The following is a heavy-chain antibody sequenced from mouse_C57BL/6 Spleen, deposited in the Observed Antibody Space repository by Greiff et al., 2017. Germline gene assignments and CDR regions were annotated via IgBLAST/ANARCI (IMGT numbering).Heavy chain of an antibody. CDR3: ARGYYGSSYFYYYAMDY. CDR1: GFTFTDYY. CDR2: IRNKANGYTT. D-gene: IGHD1-1*01. V-gene: IGHV7-3*01. Sequence: EVQRVESGGGLVQPGGSLSLSCAASGFTFTDYYMSWVRQPPGKALEWLGFIRNKANGYTTEYSASVKGRFTISRDNSQSILYLQMNALRAEDSATYYCARGYYGSSYFYYYAMDYWGQGTSVTVSS. J-gene: IGHJ4*01.